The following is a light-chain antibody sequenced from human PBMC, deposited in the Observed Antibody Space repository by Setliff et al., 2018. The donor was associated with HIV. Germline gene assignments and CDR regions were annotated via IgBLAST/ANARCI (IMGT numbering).Light chain of an antibody. Sequence: QPVLTQPPSVSGAPGQRVTISCTGSSSNIGAGYDVHWYQQLPGTAPKLLIYPKSDRPSGVPDRFSGSKSGTSASLAITGLQAEDEADYYCQSYDSSLSGFVFGTGTKVTVL. J-gene: IGLJ1*01. CDR3: QSYDSSLSGFV. CDR1: SSNIGAGYD. CDR2: PKS. V-gene: IGLV1-40*01.